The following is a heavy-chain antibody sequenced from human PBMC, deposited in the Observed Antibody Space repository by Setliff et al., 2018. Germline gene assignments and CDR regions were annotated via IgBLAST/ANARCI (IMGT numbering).Heavy chain of an antibody. Sequence: SETLSLTCTVSGGSVSSHYWSWIRQPPGKGLEWIGEINHSGSTTYNPSLKSRVTMSLDTSKNYFSLKLKSVTAADTAIYFCARGNYAYWYFDLWGRGTLVTVSS. CDR3: ARGNYAYWYFDL. D-gene: IGHD1-7*01. J-gene: IGHJ2*01. CDR1: GGSVSSHY. V-gene: IGHV4-34*01. CDR2: INHSGST.